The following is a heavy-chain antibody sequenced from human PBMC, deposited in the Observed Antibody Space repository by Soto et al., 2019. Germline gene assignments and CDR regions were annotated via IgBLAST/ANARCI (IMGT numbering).Heavy chain of an antibody. CDR2: IYSGGST. V-gene: IGHV3-53*04. Sequence: EVQLVESGGGLVQPGGSLRLSCAASGFTVSSNYMSWVRQAPGKGLEWVSVIYSGGSTYYADSVKGRFTISRHDSKNTLYLQMNSLRAEDTAVYYCAREVGHGWFDPWGQGTLVTVSS. J-gene: IGHJ5*02. CDR3: AREVGHGWFDP. CDR1: GFTVSSNY.